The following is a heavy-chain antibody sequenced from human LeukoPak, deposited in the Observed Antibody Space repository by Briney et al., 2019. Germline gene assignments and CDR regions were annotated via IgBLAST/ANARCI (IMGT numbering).Heavy chain of an antibody. Sequence: AAVKVSFKASGYTFTSYVFNGLRQATGQGLEWMGWMNPNSGNTGNAQKFQGRVTMTRNTSISAAYMELSSLRSEDTAVYYCARAGIAVAVNFDYWGQGTLVTVSS. J-gene: IGHJ4*02. CDR1: GYTFTSYV. V-gene: IGHV1-8*01. CDR2: MNPNSGNT. D-gene: IGHD6-19*01. CDR3: ARAGIAVAVNFDY.